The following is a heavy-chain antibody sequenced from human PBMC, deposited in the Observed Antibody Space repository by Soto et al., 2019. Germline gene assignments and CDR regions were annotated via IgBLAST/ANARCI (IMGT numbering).Heavy chain of an antibody. Sequence: LRLSCAASGFTVNTNYMSWVRQAPGKGLEWISVIYRGGTTYYADSVKGRFTISGDNSKNTLFLQMNSLRADDTAVYYCARAGCDGDCYSDYWGQGTLVTVSS. D-gene: IGHD2-21*02. CDR1: GFTVNTNY. J-gene: IGHJ4*02. CDR3: ARAGCDGDCYSDY. CDR2: IYRGGTT. V-gene: IGHV3-53*01.